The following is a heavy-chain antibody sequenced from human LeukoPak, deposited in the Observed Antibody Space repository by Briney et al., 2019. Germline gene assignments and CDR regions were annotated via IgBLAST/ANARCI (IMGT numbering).Heavy chain of an antibody. CDR2: INPNSGGT. Sequence: GASVKVSCKASGYTFTRYYMHWVRQAPGQGLEWMGWINPNSGGTNYAQKFQGRVTMTRDTSISTAYMELSRLRSDDTAVYYCARVPGYSSSWYVGAFDIWGQGTMVTVSS. CDR1: GYTFTRYY. D-gene: IGHD6-13*01. V-gene: IGHV1-2*02. J-gene: IGHJ3*02. CDR3: ARVPGYSSSWYVGAFDI.